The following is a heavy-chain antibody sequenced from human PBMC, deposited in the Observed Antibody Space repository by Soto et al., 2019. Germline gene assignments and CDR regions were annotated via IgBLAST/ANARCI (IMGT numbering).Heavy chain of an antibody. Sequence: QVQLVESGGGVVQPGRSLRLSCAASGFTFSSYGMHWVRQAPGKGLEWVAVISYDGSNKYYADSVKGRFTISRDNSKNTLYLQMNSLRAEDTSVYYCAKDRYCSGGSCDSDYWGQGTLVTVSS. CDR1: GFTFSSYG. J-gene: IGHJ4*02. CDR2: ISYDGSNK. D-gene: IGHD2-15*01. V-gene: IGHV3-30*18. CDR3: AKDRYCSGGSCDSDY.